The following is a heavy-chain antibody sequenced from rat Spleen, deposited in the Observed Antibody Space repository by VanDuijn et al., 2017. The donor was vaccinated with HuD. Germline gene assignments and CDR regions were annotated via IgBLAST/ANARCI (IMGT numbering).Heavy chain of an antibody. D-gene: IGHD2-3*01. J-gene: IGHJ2*01. CDR2: LNPVSDAT. V-gene: IGHV5-29*01. Sequence: EVQLVESGGDLVQPGRSLKLSCAASGFTFSNSDMAWVRQAPTKGLEWVATLNPVSDATYYRDSVKGRFTVSRNNAKTTLYLEMDSLRSEDTATYCCVRQGYIRDWYCDYWGQGVRVTVSS. CDR3: VRQGYIRDWYCDY. CDR1: GFTFSNSD.